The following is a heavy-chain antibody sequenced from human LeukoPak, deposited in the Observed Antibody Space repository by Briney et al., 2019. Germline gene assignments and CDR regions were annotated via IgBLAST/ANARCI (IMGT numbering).Heavy chain of an antibody. J-gene: IGHJ4*02. V-gene: IGHV1-69*04. CDR2: IIPILGIA. CDR3: AMGTYYYAERDY. CDR1: GGTFSSYA. D-gene: IGHD3-10*01. Sequence: SVKVSCKASGGTFSSYAISWVRQAPRQGLEWMGRIIPILGIANYAQKFQGRVTITADKSTSTAYMELSSLRSEDTAVYYCAMGTYYYAERDYWGQGTLVTVSS.